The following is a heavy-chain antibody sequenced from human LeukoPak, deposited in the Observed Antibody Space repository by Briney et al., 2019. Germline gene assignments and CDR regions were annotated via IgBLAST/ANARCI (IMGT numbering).Heavy chain of an antibody. CDR1: GFTFSNYW. V-gene: IGHV4-39*07. CDR3: ESGTPQLWSSF. D-gene: IGHD5-18*01. CDR2: IYYSGTT. J-gene: IGHJ4*02. Sequence: GSLRLSCAASGFTFSNYWMHWVRQPPGKGLEWIASIYYSGTTYYNPSLKSRVTISLDTSRNQHSLKLSSVTAADTATYYCESGTPQLWSSFWGQGTLVTVSS.